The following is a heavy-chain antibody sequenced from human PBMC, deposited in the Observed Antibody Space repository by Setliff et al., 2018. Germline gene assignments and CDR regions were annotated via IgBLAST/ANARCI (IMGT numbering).Heavy chain of an antibody. J-gene: IGHJ4*02. Sequence: GGSLRPSCAASGFTFSSYSMNWVRQAPGKGLEWVSSISSSSSYIYYADSVKGRFTISRDNAKNSLYLQMNSLRAEDTAVYYCARATLTIFGVVTPFDYWGQGTLVTVSS. D-gene: IGHD3-3*01. V-gene: IGHV3-21*01. CDR3: ARATLTIFGVVTPFDY. CDR2: ISSSSSYI. CDR1: GFTFSSYS.